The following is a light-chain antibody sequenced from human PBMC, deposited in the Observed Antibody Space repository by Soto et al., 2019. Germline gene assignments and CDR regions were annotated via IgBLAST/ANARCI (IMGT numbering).Light chain of an antibody. V-gene: IGKV3-20*01. CDR2: GTS. CDR1: QSFSSNY. J-gene: IGKJ1*01. Sequence: EIVLTQSPGTLSLSPGERATLSCRASQSFSSNYLAWYQQKPGQAPRLLIYGTSSRATGIPDRFSGSGSRTDFTLTISRLEPEDFAVYYCQQYGSSRTFGQGTKVEIK. CDR3: QQYGSSRT.